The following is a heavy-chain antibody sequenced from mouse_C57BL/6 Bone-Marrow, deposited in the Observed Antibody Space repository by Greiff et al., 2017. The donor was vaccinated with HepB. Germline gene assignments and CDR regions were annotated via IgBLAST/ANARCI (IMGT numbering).Heavy chain of an antibody. J-gene: IGHJ2*01. D-gene: IGHD3-2*02. CDR2: IYPSDSET. V-gene: IGHV1-61*01. Sequence: QVQLQQPGAELVRPGSSVKLSCKASGYTFTSYWMDWVKQRPGQGLEWIGNIYPSDSETHYNQKFKDKATLTVDKSSSTAYMQLSSLTSEDSAVYYGAREGGGQLRPFDYWGQGTTLTVSS. CDR1: GYTFTSYW. CDR3: AREGGGQLRPFDY.